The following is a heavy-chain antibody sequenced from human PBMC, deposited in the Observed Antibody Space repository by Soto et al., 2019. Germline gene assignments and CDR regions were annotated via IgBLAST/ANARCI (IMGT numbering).Heavy chain of an antibody. CDR3: ARDMRVFGGMDV. CDR1: GGAISSYY. D-gene: IGHD3-3*01. Sequence: QVQLQESGPGLVKPSETLSLTCTVPGGAISSYYWSWIRQPAGKGLEWIGRIYNTESPTYSPSLKSRVTMSVDTSKNQFSLKLSSVTAADTAVYYCARDMRVFGGMDVWGQGTTVTVSS. CDR2: IYNTESP. V-gene: IGHV4-4*07. J-gene: IGHJ6*02.